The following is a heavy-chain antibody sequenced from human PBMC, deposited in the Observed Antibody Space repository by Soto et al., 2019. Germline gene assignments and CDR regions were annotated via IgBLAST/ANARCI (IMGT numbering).Heavy chain of an antibody. D-gene: IGHD2-15*01. CDR1: GFTFSSYS. CDR3: ARDRVVVAATAYYYYGMDV. CDR2: ISSSSSYI. J-gene: IGHJ6*02. Sequence: GSLRLSCAASGFTFSSYSMNWVRQAPGKGLEWVSSISSSSSYIYYADSVKGRFTISRDNAKNSLYLQTNSLRAEDTAVYYCARDRVVVAATAYYYYGMDVWGQGTTVTVSS. V-gene: IGHV3-21*01.